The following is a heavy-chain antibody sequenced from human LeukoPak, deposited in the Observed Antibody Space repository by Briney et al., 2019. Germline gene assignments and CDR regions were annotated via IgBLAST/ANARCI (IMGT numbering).Heavy chain of an antibody. D-gene: IGHD3-10*01. CDR1: GGSISSYC. CDR3: ARVHGSGSYTAFDI. J-gene: IGHJ3*02. CDR2: IYHSGST. Sequence: SETLSLTCTVSGGSISSYCWSWIRQPPGKGLEWIGYIYHSGSTNYNPSLKSRVTISVDTSKNQFSLKLSSVTAADTAMYYCARVHGSGSYTAFDIWGQGTMVTVSS. V-gene: IGHV4-59*12.